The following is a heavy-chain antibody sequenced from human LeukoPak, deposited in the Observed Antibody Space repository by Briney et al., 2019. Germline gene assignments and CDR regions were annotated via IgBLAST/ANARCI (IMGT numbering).Heavy chain of an antibody. Sequence: GGSLRLSCAASGFTFSGYGMHWVRQAPGKGLEWVAVIWYDGSNKYYADSAKGRFTISRDNSKNTLYLQLNSLRAEDTAVYFCARGWQQLIPDYWGQGTLVTVSS. V-gene: IGHV3-33*01. CDR2: IWYDGSNK. D-gene: IGHD3-16*01. CDR1: GFTFSGYG. CDR3: ARGWQQLIPDY. J-gene: IGHJ4*02.